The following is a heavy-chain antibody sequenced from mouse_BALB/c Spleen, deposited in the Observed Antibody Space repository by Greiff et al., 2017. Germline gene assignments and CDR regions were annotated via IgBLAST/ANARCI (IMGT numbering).Heavy chain of an antibody. CDR3: ARGGDWGGYYAMDY. Sequence: VQLKESGPSLVKPSQTLSLTCSVTGDSITSGYWNWIRKFPGNKLEYMGYISYSGSTYYNPSLKSRISITRDTSKNQYYLQLNSVTTEDAATYYCARGGDWGGYYAMDYWGQGTSVTVSS. CDR2: ISYSGST. V-gene: IGHV3-8*02. D-gene: IGHD4-1*01. CDR1: GDSITSGY. J-gene: IGHJ4*01.